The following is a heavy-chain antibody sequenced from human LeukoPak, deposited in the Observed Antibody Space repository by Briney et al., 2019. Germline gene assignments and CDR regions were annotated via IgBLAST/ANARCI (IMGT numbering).Heavy chain of an antibody. CDR3: TRESGAFSPFGF. CDR1: GGSITTTNW. J-gene: IGHJ4*02. D-gene: IGHD1-26*01. CDR2: VHLSGAT. Sequence: ASETLSLTCAVSGGSITTTNWWSWVRQPPGKGLEWIGEVHLSGATNYNSSLESRVSMSIDKSKNHLSLEVTTVTAADTAIYYCTRESGAFSPFGFWGQGTLLTVTS. V-gene: IGHV4-4*02.